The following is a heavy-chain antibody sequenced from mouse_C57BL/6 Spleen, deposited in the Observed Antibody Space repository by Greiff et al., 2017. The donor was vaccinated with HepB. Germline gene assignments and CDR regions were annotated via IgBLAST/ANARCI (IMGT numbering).Heavy chain of an antibody. CDR1: GFTFSSYG. CDR2: ISSGGSYT. Sequence: EVKLMESGGDLVKPGGSLKLSCAASGFTFSSYGMSWVRQTPDKRLEWVATISSGGSYTYYPDSVKGRFTISRDNAKNTLYLQMSSLKSEDTAMYYGASQDGYYVNPWFAYWGQGTLVTVSA. J-gene: IGHJ3*01. V-gene: IGHV5-6*01. CDR3: ASQDGYYVNPWFAY. D-gene: IGHD2-3*01.